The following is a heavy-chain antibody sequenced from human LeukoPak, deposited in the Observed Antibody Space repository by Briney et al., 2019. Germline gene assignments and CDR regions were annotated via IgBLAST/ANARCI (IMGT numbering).Heavy chain of an antibody. D-gene: IGHD3-22*01. Sequence: ASVKVSCRASGYTITSYAIHWVRQAPGQRLEWMGWIDGGNGNTKYSQKFQGRVTITRDTSASTAYMDLSSLRSEDTAVYYCARNFGPTPYDNWGQGTLVTVSS. J-gene: IGHJ4*02. CDR3: ARNFGPTPYDN. CDR1: GYTITSYA. V-gene: IGHV1-3*01. CDR2: IDGGNGNT.